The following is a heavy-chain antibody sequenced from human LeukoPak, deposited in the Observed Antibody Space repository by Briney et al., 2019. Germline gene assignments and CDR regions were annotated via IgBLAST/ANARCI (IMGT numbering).Heavy chain of an antibody. D-gene: IGHD3-10*01. V-gene: IGHV3-49*04. CDR3: TSSFGQLSFFDY. CDR1: GFTFGGYS. CDR2: IRGKAYGATT. J-gene: IGHJ4*02. Sequence: GGSLRLSCSTSGFTFGGYSMSWVRQAPGKGLEWVGFIRGKAYGATTEYAASVKGRFTISRDDSKSIAYLQMNSLKTEDTAVYYCTSSFGQLSFFDYWGQGTLVTVSS.